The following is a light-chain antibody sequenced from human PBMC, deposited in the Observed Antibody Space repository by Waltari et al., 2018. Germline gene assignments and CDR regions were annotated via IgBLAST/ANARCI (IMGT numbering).Light chain of an antibody. CDR3: SSYAGSDNLV. V-gene: IGLV2-8*01. J-gene: IGLJ2*01. CDR2: EVS. CDR1: STDVGVYNY. Sequence: QSALTQPPSASGSPGQSVTISCTGTSTDVGVYNYVTWYQPHPGKAPKLMIYEVSKRPSGVPDRFSGSKSGNTASLPVSGLQAEDEADYYCSSYAGSDNLVFGGGTKLTVL.